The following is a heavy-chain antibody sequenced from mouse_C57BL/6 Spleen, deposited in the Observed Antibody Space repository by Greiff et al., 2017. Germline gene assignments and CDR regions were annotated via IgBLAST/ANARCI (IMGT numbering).Heavy chain of an antibody. D-gene: IGHD1-1*01. V-gene: IGHV10-1*01. CDR1: GFSFNTYA. J-gene: IGHJ4*01. Sequence: VQLQQSGGGLVQPKGSLKLSCAASGFSFNTYAMNWVRQAPGRGLEWVARIRSKSNNYATYYADSVKDRFTISRADSESMLYLHMNNVNAEDTAVNYCGIITMDYWGQGTSVTVSS. CDR2: IRSKSNNYAT. CDR3: GIITMDY.